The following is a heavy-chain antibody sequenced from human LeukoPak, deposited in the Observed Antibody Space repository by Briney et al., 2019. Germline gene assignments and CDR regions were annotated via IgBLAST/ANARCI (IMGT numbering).Heavy chain of an antibody. D-gene: IGHD1-26*01. J-gene: IGHJ4*02. CDR3: ARDWYSRATTVDY. CDR2: IWYDGSNK. Sequence: GALRLSFATSGFNFRSYGMHWVRQAPGKGLEGVAVIWYDGSNKYYADSVKGRFTISRDNSKNTLYLQMNSLRAEDTAVYYCARDWYSRATTVDYWGQGTLVTVSS. V-gene: IGHV3-33*01. CDR1: GFNFRSYG.